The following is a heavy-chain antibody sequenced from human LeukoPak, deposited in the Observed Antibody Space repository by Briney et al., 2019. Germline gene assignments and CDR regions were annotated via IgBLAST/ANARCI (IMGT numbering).Heavy chain of an antibody. CDR1: GFTVSSNY. CDR3: ARSDFWSGYHRGYFDY. J-gene: IGHJ4*02. CDR2: IKQDGSGK. V-gene: IGHV3-7*05. D-gene: IGHD3-3*01. Sequence: GGSLRLSCAASGFTVSSNYMSWVRQAPGKGLEWVAKIKQDGSGKYYVDSVKGRFTISRDNAENSLYLQMDSLRVEDTAVYYCARSDFWSGYHRGYFDYWGQGTLVTVSS.